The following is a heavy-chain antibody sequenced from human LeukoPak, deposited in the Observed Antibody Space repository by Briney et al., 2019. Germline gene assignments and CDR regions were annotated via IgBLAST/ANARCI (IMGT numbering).Heavy chain of an antibody. CDR1: GYTFTGYY. CDR3: ASVGYCSSTSCYYYYYYMDV. J-gene: IGHJ6*03. CDR2: INPNSGGT. D-gene: IGHD2-2*01. Sequence: ASVRVSCKASGYTFTGYYMHWVRQAPGQGLEWMGWINPNSGGTNYAQKFQGRVTMTRDTSISTAYMELSRLRSDDTAVYYCASVGYCSSTSCYYYYYYMDVWGKGTTVTGSS. V-gene: IGHV1-2*02.